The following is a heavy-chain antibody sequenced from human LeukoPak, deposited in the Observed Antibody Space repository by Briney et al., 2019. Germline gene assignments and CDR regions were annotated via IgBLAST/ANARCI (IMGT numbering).Heavy chain of an antibody. CDR3: AKDARGNYYDSSGYYN. CDR1: GFTFSSYA. CDR2: ISGSGGST. D-gene: IGHD3-22*01. J-gene: IGHJ4*02. V-gene: IGHV3-23*01. Sequence: GGSLRLSCAASGFTFSSYAMSWVRQAPGKGLEWVSAISGSGGSTYYADSVKGRFTISRDNSKNTLYLQMNSLRAEDTAVYYCAKDARGNYYDSSGYYNWGQGTLVTVSS.